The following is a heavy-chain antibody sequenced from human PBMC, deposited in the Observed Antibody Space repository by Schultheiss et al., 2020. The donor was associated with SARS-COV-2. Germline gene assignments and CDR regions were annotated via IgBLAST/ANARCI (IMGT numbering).Heavy chain of an antibody. CDR1: GFTFSSHG. CDR2: ISYDGSNK. J-gene: IGHJ4*02. CDR3: ARAYLNSLVDY. Sequence: GGSLRLSCAASGFTFSSHGMHWVRQAPGKGLEWVAVISYDGSNKYYADSVKGRFTISRDNSKNTLYLQMNSLRAEDTAVYYCARAYLNSLVDYWGQGTLVTVAS. V-gene: IGHV3-30*03. D-gene: IGHD2-21*01.